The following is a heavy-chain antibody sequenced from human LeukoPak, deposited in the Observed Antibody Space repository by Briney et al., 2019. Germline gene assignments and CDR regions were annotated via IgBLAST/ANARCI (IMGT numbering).Heavy chain of an antibody. J-gene: IGHJ4*02. Sequence: ASVKVSCKASGYTFTSYYMHWVRQAPGQGLEWMGVINPSGDGTSYAQKFQGGVTMTRNVSTSTVYMELSSLRSEDTAVYYCARTCCSETSKFDYWGQGTLVTVSS. CDR3: ARTCCSETSKFDY. CDR1: GYTFTSYY. V-gene: IGHV1-46*01. D-gene: IGHD2-15*01. CDR2: INPSGDGT.